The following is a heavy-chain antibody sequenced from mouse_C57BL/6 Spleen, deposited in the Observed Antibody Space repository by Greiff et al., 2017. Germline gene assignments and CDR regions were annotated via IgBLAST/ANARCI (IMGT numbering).Heavy chain of an antibody. CDR3: ARSGSHWYFDD. V-gene: IGHV1-64*01. J-gene: IGHJ1*03. D-gene: IGHD3-1*01. CDR1: GYTFTSYW. Sequence: QVQLQQPGAELVKPGASVKLSCKASGYTFTSYWMHWVKQRPGQGLEWIGMIHTNSGCTNYNEKFKSKATLTVDKSSSNAYMQLSRLTSMRSAVYYCARSGSHWYFDDWGTGTTVTVSS. CDR2: IHTNSGCT.